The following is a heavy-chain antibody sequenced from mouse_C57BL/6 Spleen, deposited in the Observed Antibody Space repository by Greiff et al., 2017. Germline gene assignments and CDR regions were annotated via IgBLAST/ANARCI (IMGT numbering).Heavy chain of an antibody. V-gene: IGHV1-4*01. CDR2: INPSSGYT. J-gene: IGHJ2*01. Sequence: QVHVKQSGAELARPGASVKMSCKASGYTFTSYTMHWVKQRPGQGLEWIGYINPSSGYTKYNQKFKDKATLTADKSSSTAYMQLSSLTSEDSAVYYCAREPGLYYFDYWGQGTTLTVSS. CDR3: AREPGLYYFDY. D-gene: IGHD1-2*01. CDR1: GYTFTSYT.